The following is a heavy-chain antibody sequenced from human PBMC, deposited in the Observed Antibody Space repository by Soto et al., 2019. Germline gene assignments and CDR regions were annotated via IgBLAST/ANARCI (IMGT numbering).Heavy chain of an antibody. CDR1: GFTFSTYA. J-gene: IGHJ4*02. V-gene: IGHV3-23*01. CDR2: ISAGGGGT. CDR3: AKEGPYFTNGVCYTNGIDY. Sequence: GSLRLSCATSGFTFSTYAMSWVRQAPGKGLEWVSGISAGGGGTYYADSVKGRFTISRDNSKNTMSLQMNSLRAEDTAVYYCAKEGPYFTNGVCYTNGIDYWGEGPPVPV. D-gene: IGHD2-8*01.